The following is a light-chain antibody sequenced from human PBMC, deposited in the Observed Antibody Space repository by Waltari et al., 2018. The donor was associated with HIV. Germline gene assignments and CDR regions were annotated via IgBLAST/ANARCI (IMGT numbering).Light chain of an antibody. V-gene: IGLV1-47*01. J-gene: IGLJ3*02. Sequence: QSVLTQPPSASGTPGQRVTISCSGSSSNIGSNYGYWYQQLPGTAPKLLIYRTNQRPSGVPDRFSGSKSGTSASLAISGLRSEDEADYYCAAWDDSLSGLVFGGGTKVTVL. CDR3: AAWDDSLSGLV. CDR2: RTN. CDR1: SSNIGSNY.